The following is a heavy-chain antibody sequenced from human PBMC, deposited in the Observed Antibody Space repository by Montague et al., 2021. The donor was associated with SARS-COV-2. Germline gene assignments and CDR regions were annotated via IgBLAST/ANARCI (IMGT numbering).Heavy chain of an antibody. V-gene: IGHV4-34*01. Sequence: SETLSLTCAVYSGSFSDYYWTWIRQPPGKGLEWMGEINHTGSATYNPSLKSRVTLSVDRSKNKFSLKLQSVTAADTAVYYCARAQVTIFGMLIFIPAAGHLDGWGQGTSVTVSS. D-gene: IGHD3-3*01. J-gene: IGHJ3*01. CDR3: ARAQVTIFGMLIFIPAAGHLDG. CDR1: SGSFSDYY. CDR2: INHTGSA.